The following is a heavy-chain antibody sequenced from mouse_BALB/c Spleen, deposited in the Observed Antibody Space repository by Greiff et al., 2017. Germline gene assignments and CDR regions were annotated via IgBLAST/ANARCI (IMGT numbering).Heavy chain of an antibody. D-gene: IGHD1-1*01. CDR2: ISNGGGST. CDR3: ARVYRYYAMDY. J-gene: IGHJ4*01. Sequence: EVQLVESGGGLVQPGGSLKLSCAASGFTFSSYTMSWVRQTPEKRLEWVAYISNGGGSTYYPDTVKGRFTISRDNAKNTLYLQMSSLKSEDTAMYYCARVYRYYAMDYWGQGTSVTVSS. CDR1: GFTFSSYT. V-gene: IGHV5-12-2*01.